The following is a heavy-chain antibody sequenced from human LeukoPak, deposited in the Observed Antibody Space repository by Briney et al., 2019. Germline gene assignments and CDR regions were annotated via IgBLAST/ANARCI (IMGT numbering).Heavy chain of an antibody. Sequence: GGSLRLFCAASGLTFSGYDMHWVRQAPGKGLEWVAVISYDGSNKYCADSAKGRFTISRDNSKNTLYLQMNSLRAEDTAVYYCAKDLGGVALDYWGQGTLVTVSS. J-gene: IGHJ4*02. V-gene: IGHV3-30*18. CDR1: GLTFSGYD. D-gene: IGHD3-3*01. CDR2: ISYDGSNK. CDR3: AKDLGGVALDY.